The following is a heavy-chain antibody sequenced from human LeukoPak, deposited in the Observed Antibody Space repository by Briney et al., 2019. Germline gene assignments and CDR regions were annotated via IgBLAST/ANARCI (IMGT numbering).Heavy chain of an antibody. J-gene: IGHJ4*02. Sequence: SVKVSCKASGGTFSSYAISWVRQAPGQGLEWMGRIIPIFGTANYEQKFQGRVTITTDESTGTAYMELRSLRSEDTAVYYCASDYGDPYYFDYWGQGTLVTVSS. D-gene: IGHD4-17*01. CDR1: GGTFSSYA. V-gene: IGHV1-69*05. CDR2: IIPIFGTA. CDR3: ASDYGDPYYFDY.